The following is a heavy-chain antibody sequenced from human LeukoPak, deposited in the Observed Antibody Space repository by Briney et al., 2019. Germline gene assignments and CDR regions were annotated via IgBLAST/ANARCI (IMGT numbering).Heavy chain of an antibody. CDR2: ISSSSSYI. CDR3: ARGPAMVVSLNYYYYYYMDV. D-gene: IGHD5-18*01. V-gene: IGHV3-21*01. J-gene: IGHJ6*03. CDR1: GFTFSSYS. Sequence: GGSLRLSCAASGFTFSSYSMNWVRQAPGKGLEWVSSISSSSSYIYYADSVKGRFTISRDNAKNSLCLQMNSLRAEDTAVYYCARGPAMVVSLNYYYYYYMDVWGKGTTVTISS.